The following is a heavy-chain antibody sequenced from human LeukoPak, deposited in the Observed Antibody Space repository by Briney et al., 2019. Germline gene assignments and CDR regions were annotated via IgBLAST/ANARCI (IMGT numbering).Heavy chain of an antibody. Sequence: SVKVSCKASGGTFSSYAISWVRQAPGQGLEWMGVIIPIFGTANYAQKFQGRVTITTDESTSTAYMELSSLRSEDTAVYYCARDGSSRGEDWFDPWGQGTLVTVSS. CDR3: ARDGSSRGEDWFDP. D-gene: IGHD6-6*01. CDR1: GGTFSSYA. J-gene: IGHJ5*02. V-gene: IGHV1-69*05. CDR2: IIPIFGTA.